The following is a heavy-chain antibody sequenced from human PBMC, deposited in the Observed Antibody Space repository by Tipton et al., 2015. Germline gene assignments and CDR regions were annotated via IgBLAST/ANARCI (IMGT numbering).Heavy chain of an antibody. Sequence: VQLVQSGAEVKKPGESLKISCKASNYNFPNYWIGWVRQMPGKGLEWMGIIYPGDSESRYSPSFQGQVTISADKSISTAYLQWSSLKASDTAMYYCARAGLDSSSSSDYWGQGTLVTVSS. J-gene: IGHJ4*02. V-gene: IGHV5-51*01. CDR2: IYPGDSES. D-gene: IGHD6-6*01. CDR1: NYNFPNYW. CDR3: ARAGLDSSSSSDY.